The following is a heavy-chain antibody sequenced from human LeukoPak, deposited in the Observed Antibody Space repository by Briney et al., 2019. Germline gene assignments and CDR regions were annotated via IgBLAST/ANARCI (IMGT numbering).Heavy chain of an antibody. J-gene: IGHJ5*02. CDR3: ARGSGGSNWFDP. V-gene: IGHV3-21*01. CDR1: GFTFTNYW. D-gene: IGHD6-19*01. CDR2: ISSSSSYI. Sequence: GGSLRLSCAASGFTFTNYWMTWVRQAPGKGLGWVSSISSSSSYIYYADSVKGRFTISRDNAKNSLYLQMNSLRAEDTAVYYCARGSGGSNWFDPWGQGTLVTVSS.